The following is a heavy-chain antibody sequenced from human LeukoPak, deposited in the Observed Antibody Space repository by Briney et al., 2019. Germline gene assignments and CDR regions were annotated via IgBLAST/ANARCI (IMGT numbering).Heavy chain of an antibody. J-gene: IGHJ4*02. V-gene: IGHV4-34*01. CDR2: INHSGST. D-gene: IGHD3-10*01. CDR1: GGSFSGYY. CDR3: ARVLGRSRHYYYGSGSYTPSFDY. Sequence: SETLSLTCAVYGGSFSGYYWSWIRQPPGRGLEWIGEINHSGSTNYNPSLKSRVTISVDTSKNQFSLKLRSVTAADTAVYYCARVLGRSRHYYYGSGSYTPSFDYWGQGTLVTVSS.